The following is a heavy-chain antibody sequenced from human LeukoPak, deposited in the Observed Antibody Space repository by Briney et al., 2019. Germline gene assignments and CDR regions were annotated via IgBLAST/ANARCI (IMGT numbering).Heavy chain of an antibody. J-gene: IGHJ3*02. CDR1: GFTFSTYG. Sequence: GGSLRLSCAASGFTFSTYGMSWVRQAPGKGLEWVSSINNSGRSTYYADPVKGRFTISRDNSKDTLSLQMNSLRAEDTAVYYCARGQPYYDSSAYYYEGDAFDIWGQGTMVTVSS. V-gene: IGHV3-23*01. CDR3: ARGQPYYDSSAYYYEGDAFDI. D-gene: IGHD3-22*01. CDR2: INNSGRST.